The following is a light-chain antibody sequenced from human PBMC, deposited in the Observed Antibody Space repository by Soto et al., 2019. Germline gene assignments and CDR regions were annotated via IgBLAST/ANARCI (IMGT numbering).Light chain of an antibody. J-gene: IGLJ2*01. Sequence: QSVLTQPPSVSAAPGQRVTISCSGSSSNIGHNYVSWYQQLPGTAPKLLIYDNTKRPSGIPDRFSGSKSGTSATLGITGLQTGDEADYVCGTWDSSLSVVLFGGGTKVTVL. CDR2: DNT. V-gene: IGLV1-51*01. CDR3: GTWDSSLSVVL. CDR1: SSNIGHNY.